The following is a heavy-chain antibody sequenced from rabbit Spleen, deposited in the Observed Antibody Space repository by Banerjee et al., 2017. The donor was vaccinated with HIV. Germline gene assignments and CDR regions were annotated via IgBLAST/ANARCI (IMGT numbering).Heavy chain of an antibody. Sequence: QEQLEESAGGLVQPGGSLTLTCKASGFTISSSYYMCWVRQAPGKGLEWIACIYAGSSGSTYYASWAKGRFTISKTSSTTVTLQMTSLTAADTASYFCSTYDDYGAIDFNLWGPGTLVTVS. CDR2: IYAGSSGST. CDR1: GFTISSSYY. D-gene: IGHD2-1*01. CDR3: STYDDYGAIDFNL. J-gene: IGHJ4*01. V-gene: IGHV1S45*01.